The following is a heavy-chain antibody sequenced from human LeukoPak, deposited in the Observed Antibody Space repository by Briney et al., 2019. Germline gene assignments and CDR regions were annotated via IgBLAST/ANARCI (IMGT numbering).Heavy chain of an antibody. CDR3: ATLRALPNDSSGVSDAFDI. CDR1: GGSISSGGYS. CDR2: IYHSGST. D-gene: IGHD6-19*01. Sequence: SETLSLTCAVSGGSISSGGYSWRWIRQPPGKGLEWIGYIYHSGSTYYNPSLKSRVTISVDRSKNQFSLKLSSVTAADTAVYYCATLRALPNDSSGVSDAFDIWGQGTMVTVSS. J-gene: IGHJ3*02. V-gene: IGHV4-30-2*01.